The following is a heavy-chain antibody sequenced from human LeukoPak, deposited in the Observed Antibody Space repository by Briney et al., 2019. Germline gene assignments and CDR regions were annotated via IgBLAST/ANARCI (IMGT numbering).Heavy chain of an antibody. V-gene: IGHV4-59*08. D-gene: IGHD3-10*01. CDR1: GGSIRSYY. J-gene: IGHJ4*02. CDR2: IYYSGST. Sequence: SETLSLTCTVSGGSIRSYYWSWIRQPPGKGLEWIGYIYYSGSTNYNPSLKSRVTISVDTSKNQFSLKLSSVTAADTAVYYCARVIHGFGEYYFDYWGQGTLVTVAS. CDR3: ARVIHGFGEYYFDY.